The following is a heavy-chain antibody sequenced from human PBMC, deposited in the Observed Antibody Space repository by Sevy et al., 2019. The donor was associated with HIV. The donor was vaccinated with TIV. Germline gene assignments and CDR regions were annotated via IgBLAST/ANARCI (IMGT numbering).Heavy chain of an antibody. J-gene: IGHJ6*03. CDR3: ARVPPPERDFWSGYYTYYYYYYYMDV. V-gene: IGHV3-21*01. CDR1: GFTFSSYS. Sequence: GESLKISCAASGFTFSSYSMNWVRQAPGKGLEWVSSISSSSSYIYYADSVKGRFTISRDNAKNSLYLQMNSLRAEDTAVYYCARVPPPERDFWSGYYTYYYYYYYMDVWGKGTTVTVSS. D-gene: IGHD3-3*01. CDR2: ISSSSSYI.